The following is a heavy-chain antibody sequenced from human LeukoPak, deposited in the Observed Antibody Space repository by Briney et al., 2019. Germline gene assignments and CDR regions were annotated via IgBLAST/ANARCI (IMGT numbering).Heavy chain of an antibody. CDR2: MYYSGST. Sequence: SETLSLTCTVSGGSISSSYWSWIRQPPGKGLEWIGYMYYSGSTSYNPSLNSRVTISLDTSNTQFSLKLSSVTAANTAVYSCARGPKGHFDYWGQGTLVTVSS. CDR3: ARGPKGHFDY. V-gene: IGHV4-59*01. CDR1: GGSISSSY. J-gene: IGHJ4*02.